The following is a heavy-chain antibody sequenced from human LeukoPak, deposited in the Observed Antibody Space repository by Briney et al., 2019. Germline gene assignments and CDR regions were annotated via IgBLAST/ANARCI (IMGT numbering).Heavy chain of an antibody. CDR3: ASPSIAAVGFDY. D-gene: IGHD6-6*01. CDR2: IYYSGST. CDR1: GGSISSYY. V-gene: IGHV4-59*08. J-gene: IGHJ4*02. Sequence: SETLSLTCTVSGGSISSYYWCWIRQPPGKGLEWIGYIYYSGSTNYNPSLKSRVTISVDTSKNQFSLKLSSVTAADTAVYYCASPSIAAVGFDYWGQGTLVTVSS.